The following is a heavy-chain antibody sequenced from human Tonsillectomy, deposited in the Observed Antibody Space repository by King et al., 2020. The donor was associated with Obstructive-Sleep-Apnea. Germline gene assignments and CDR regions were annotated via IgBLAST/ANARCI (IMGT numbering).Heavy chain of an antibody. CDR1: GGSISSYY. CDR3: ARSYCSGGSCYSGTWFDP. Sequence: VQLQESGPGLVKPSETLSLTCTVSGGSISSYYWSWIRQPPGKGLEWIGYIYYSGSTNYNPSLKSRVTISVDTSKNQFSLKLSSVTAADTAVYYCARSYCSGGSCYSGTWFDPWGQGTLVTVSS. J-gene: IGHJ5*02. CDR2: IYYSGST. V-gene: IGHV4-59*08. D-gene: IGHD2-15*01.